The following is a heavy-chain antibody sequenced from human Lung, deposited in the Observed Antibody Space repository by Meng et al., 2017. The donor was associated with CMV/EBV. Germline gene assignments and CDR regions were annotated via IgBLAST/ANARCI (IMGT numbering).Heavy chain of an antibody. D-gene: IGHD3-22*01. CDR3: ARGAYYESRGYDDWFDP. CDR2: IYYSGST. J-gene: IGHJ5*02. V-gene: IGHV4-39*07. CDR1: GGXISSSSYY. Sequence: LXCTVSGGXISSSSYYWGWIRQPPGKGLEWIGSIYYSGSTYYNPSLKSRVTISVNTSKNQFSLKLSAVTAADTAVYYCARGAYYESRGYDDWFDPWXQGTXVTVSS.